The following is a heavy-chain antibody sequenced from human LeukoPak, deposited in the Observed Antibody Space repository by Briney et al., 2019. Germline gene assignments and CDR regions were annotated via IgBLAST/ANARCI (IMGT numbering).Heavy chain of an antibody. CDR2: ISAYNGNT. CDR1: GYTFTSYG. V-gene: IGHV1-18*01. CDR3: ARGHTSGGGRYCSSTSCYTGDAFDI. J-gene: IGHJ3*02. Sequence: GASVKVSCKASGYTFTSYGISWVRQAPGQGLEWMGWISAYNGNTNYAQKLQGRVTMTTDTSTSTAYMELRSLRSDDTAVYYCARGHTSGGGRYCSSTSCYTGDAFDIWGQGTMVTVSS. D-gene: IGHD2-2*02.